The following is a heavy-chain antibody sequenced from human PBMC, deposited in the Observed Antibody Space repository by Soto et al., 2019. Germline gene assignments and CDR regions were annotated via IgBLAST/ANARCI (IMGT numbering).Heavy chain of an antibody. CDR1: GFTFSSYS. J-gene: IGHJ3*02. CDR3: ARDLRGYYYDSSGYYYGPHDAFDI. CDR2: ISSSSSYI. D-gene: IGHD3-22*01. Sequence: GGSLRLSCAASGFTFSSYSMNWVRQAPGKGLEWVSSISSSSSYIYYADSVKGRFTISRDNAKNSLYLQMNSLRAEDTAVYYCARDLRGYYYDSSGYYYGPHDAFDIWGQGTMVTVSS. V-gene: IGHV3-21*01.